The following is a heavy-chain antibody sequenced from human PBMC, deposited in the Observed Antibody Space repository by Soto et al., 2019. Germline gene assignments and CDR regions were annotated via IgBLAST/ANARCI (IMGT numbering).Heavy chain of an antibody. V-gene: IGHV4-31*03. Sequence: SETLSLTCTVSGGSISSGGYYWSWIRQHPGKGLEWIGYIYYSGSTYYNPSLKSRVTISVDTSKYQFSLQLNSVTPEDTALYYCARAGSGWWGDAEYFQHWGQGTLVTVSS. D-gene: IGHD6-19*01. CDR3: ARAGSGWWGDAEYFQH. CDR2: IYYSGST. J-gene: IGHJ1*01. CDR1: GGSISSGGYY.